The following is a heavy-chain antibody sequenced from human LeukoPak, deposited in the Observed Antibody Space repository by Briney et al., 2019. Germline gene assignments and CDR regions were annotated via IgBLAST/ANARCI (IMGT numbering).Heavy chain of an antibody. V-gene: IGHV1-58*02. J-gene: IGHJ6*02. CDR1: GFTFTSSA. CDR2: IVVCSGNT. Sequence: SVKVSCKASGFTFTSSAMQWVRQARGQRLEWIGWIVVCSGNTNYAQKFQERVTITRDMSTSTAYMELSSLRSEDTAVYYCAAEQSIAARPYYYYYGMDVWGQGTTVTVSS. D-gene: IGHD6-6*01. CDR3: AAEQSIAARPYYYYYGMDV.